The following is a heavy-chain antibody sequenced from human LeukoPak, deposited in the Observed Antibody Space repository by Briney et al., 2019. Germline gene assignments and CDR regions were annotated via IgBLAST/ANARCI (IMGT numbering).Heavy chain of an antibody. V-gene: IGHV4-4*02. CDR2: IYHSGTT. CDR1: GGSISSKNW. Sequence: PSGTLSLTCAVSGGSISSKNWWNWVRQPPGKGLEWIGEIYHSGTTNYNPSLKSRVTISVDKSKNQFSLKLSSVTAADTAVYYCARDTRGSYGSGSYVYWGQGTLVTVSS. J-gene: IGHJ4*02. D-gene: IGHD3-10*01. CDR3: ARDTRGSYGSGSYVY.